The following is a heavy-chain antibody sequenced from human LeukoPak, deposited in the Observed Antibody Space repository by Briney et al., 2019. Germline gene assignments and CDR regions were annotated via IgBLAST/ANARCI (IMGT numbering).Heavy chain of an antibody. CDR2: ISNSEST. CDR3: ARHSRWLPNWFDP. CDR1: GGSISSYY. D-gene: IGHD5-24*01. Sequence: SETLSLTCTVSGGSISSYYWSWIRQPPGKGLEWIGYISNSESTNYNPSLKSRVTISVDTSKNQFSLRLSSVTAADTAVYYYARHSRWLPNWFDPWGQGTLVTVSS. J-gene: IGHJ5*02. V-gene: IGHV4-59*08.